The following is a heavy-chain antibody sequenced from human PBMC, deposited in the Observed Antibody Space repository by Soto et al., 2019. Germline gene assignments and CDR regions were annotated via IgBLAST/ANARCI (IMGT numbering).Heavy chain of an antibody. D-gene: IGHD1-26*01. CDR1: GFTFSSYS. CDR2: ISSSSSYI. Sequence: GGSLRLSCAASGFTFSSYSMNWVRQAPGKGLEWVSSISSSSSYIYYADSVKGRFTISRDNAKNSLYLQMNSLRAEDTAVYYCARDRGPATVDPWGQETLVTVSS. V-gene: IGHV3-21*01. CDR3: ARDRGPATVDP. J-gene: IGHJ5*02.